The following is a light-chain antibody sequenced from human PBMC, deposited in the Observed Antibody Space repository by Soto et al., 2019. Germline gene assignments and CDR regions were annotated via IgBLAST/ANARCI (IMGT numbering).Light chain of an antibody. J-gene: IGKJ1*01. Sequence: EIVLTQSPGTLSLSPGERATLSCRASQSVSSSYLAWYQQKPGQAPRLLIYGASSRATGIPDRFSGSGSGTDFTLTISRLEPETLAVYYCQQEASSPPWTFGQGTKVEIK. CDR2: GAS. CDR1: QSVSSSY. V-gene: IGKV3-20*01. CDR3: QQEASSPPWT.